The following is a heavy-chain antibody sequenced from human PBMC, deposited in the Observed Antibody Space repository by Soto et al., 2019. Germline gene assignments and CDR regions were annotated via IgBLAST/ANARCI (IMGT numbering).Heavy chain of an antibody. CDR3: ARWGTTGGLDV. J-gene: IGHJ1*01. CDR2: TSYDGSNK. V-gene: IGHV3-33*05. Sequence: QVQLVESGGGVVQPGTSLRLSCVGSGFTFRSYVIHWVRQAPGKGLEWVALTSYDGSNKDYGDSMKGRFTISRDNSRNTVDLQMDSLRREDTALYYCARWGTTGGLDVWGQGNLVSVSS. CDR1: GFTFRSYV. D-gene: IGHD3-16*01.